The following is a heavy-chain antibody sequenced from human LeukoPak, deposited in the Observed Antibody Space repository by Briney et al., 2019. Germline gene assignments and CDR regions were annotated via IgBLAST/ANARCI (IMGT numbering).Heavy chain of an antibody. J-gene: IGHJ6*03. D-gene: IGHD3-9*01. CDR3: AREGTYYDILTGYYTSYYYYYYMDV. V-gene: IGHV3-21*01. CDR1: GFTFSNYN. Sequence: GGSLRLSCAASGFTFSNYNMNWVRQAPGKGLEWVSSISTSSSYIYYADSVKGRFTISRDNAKKSLYLEMNSLRAEDTAVYYCAREGTYYDILTGYYTSYYYYYYMDVWGKGTTVTISS. CDR2: ISTSSSYI.